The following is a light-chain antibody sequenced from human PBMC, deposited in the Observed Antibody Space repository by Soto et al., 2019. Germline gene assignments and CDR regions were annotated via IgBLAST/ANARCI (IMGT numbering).Light chain of an antibody. Sequence: EIVITHSPATLSFSPVERATLSCRASQSVSSNLAWYQQKPGQAPRLLIYGASTRATGIPARFSGSGSGTEFTLTISSLQSEDFAVYYCQQYNNWPPITFGQGTRLEI. CDR3: QQYNNWPPIT. CDR2: GAS. V-gene: IGKV3-15*01. J-gene: IGKJ5*01. CDR1: QSVSSN.